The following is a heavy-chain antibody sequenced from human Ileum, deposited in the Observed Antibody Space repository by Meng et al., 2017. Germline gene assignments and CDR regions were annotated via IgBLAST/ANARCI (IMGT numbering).Heavy chain of an antibody. CDR3: ARDKGDWVLGDY. CDR2: SHIGNGNT. D-gene: IGHD2-21*01. Sequence: AAVKKPGASVKGSCKASGYSFTSHALYWLHQAPGERPEWMGWSHIGNGNTRYSQKFQGRVTFTRDTSASTAYMEVDNLRSEDTAVYYCARDKGDWVLGDYWGQGTLVTVAS. J-gene: IGHJ4*02. CDR1: GYSFTSHA. V-gene: IGHV1-3*04.